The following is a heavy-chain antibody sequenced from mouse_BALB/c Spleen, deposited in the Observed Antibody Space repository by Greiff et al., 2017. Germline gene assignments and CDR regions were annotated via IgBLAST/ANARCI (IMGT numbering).Heavy chain of an antibody. Sequence: EVKVVESGPSLVKPSQSLSLTCSVPGDSITSGYWNWIRKFPGNKLEYMGYISYSGSTYYNPSLNSRISITRYTSKNQYYLQLNTVTTEDTATCYCARGRYDAPGMDYWGQGTSVTVSS. V-gene: IGHV3-8*02. CDR2: ISYSGST. J-gene: IGHJ4*01. CDR1: GDSITSGY. CDR3: ARGRYDAPGMDY. D-gene: IGHD2-14*01.